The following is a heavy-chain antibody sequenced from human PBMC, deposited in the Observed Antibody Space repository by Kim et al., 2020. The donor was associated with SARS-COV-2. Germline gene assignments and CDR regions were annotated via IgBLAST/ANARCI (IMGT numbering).Heavy chain of an antibody. Sequence: SETLSLTCTVSGGSISSGGYYWSWIRQHPGKGLEWIGYIYYSGSTYYNPSLKSRVTISVDTSKNQFSLKLSSVTAADTAVYYCARDGVTSGSYDYWGQGTLVTVSS. J-gene: IGHJ4*02. D-gene: IGHD3-10*01. V-gene: IGHV4-31*03. CDR3: ARDGVTSGSYDY. CDR1: GGSISSGGYY. CDR2: IYYSGST.